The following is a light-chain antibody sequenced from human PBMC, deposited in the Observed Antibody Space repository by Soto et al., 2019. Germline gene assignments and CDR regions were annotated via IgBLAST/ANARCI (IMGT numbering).Light chain of an antibody. J-gene: IGKJ2*01. V-gene: IGKV3-15*01. CDR1: QSVSSN. Sequence: EIVMTQSPATLSVSPGERATLSCRASQSVSSNLAWYQQKPGQAPRLLIYGASTRATGITARFSGSGSGTEFTLTISSLQSEDFAVYYCQQYNNWPLYTVGQGTKLEIK. CDR3: QQYNNWPLYT. CDR2: GAS.